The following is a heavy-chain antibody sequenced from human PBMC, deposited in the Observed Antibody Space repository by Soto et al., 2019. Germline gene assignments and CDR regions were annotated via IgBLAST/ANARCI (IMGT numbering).Heavy chain of an antibody. CDR3: ARTVVVVVSNIPEYFDY. CDR1: CYAIGSGYF. Sequence: SETLSRTCAVSCYAIGSGYFWGWIRQSPGKGLEWIGGMHNSGRAHYSPSLKSRVSISLDRSKNQFSLKMNSVSAADTAMYYCARTVVVVVSNIPEYFDYWGKGAQVTVSS. J-gene: IGHJ4*02. V-gene: IGHV4-38-2*01. D-gene: IGHD2-21*01. CDR2: MHNSGRA.